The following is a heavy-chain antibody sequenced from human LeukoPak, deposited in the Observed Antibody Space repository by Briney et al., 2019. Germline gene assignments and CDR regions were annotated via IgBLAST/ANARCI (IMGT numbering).Heavy chain of an antibody. Sequence: ASVKVSCKASGYTFTSYDINWVRQATGQGLEWMGWMNPNSGNTGYAQKFQGRVTMTRNTSISTAYMELGSLRSEDTAVYYCARAVVRGVVRFDPWGQGTLVTFSS. CDR1: GYTFTSYD. J-gene: IGHJ5*02. D-gene: IGHD3-10*01. CDR2: MNPNSGNT. V-gene: IGHV1-8*01. CDR3: ARAVVRGVVRFDP.